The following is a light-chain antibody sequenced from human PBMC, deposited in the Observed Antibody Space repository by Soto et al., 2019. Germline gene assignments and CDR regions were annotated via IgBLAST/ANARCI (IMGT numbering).Light chain of an antibody. CDR3: KPRRNWIT. CDR2: DAS. J-gene: IGKJ5*01. V-gene: IGKV3-11*01. Sequence: EIVLTQSPATLSLSPGERATLSCRASQSVSSYLAWYQQKPGQAPRLLIYDASNRATGIPARFSGSGSGTDFTLTISSLEPEEFAVYSCKPRRNWITFRQRTRLDIK. CDR1: QSVSSY.